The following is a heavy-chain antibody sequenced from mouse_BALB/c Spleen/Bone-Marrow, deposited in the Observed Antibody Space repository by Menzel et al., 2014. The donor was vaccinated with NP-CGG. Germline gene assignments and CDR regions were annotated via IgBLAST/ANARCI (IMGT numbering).Heavy chain of an antibody. V-gene: IGHV1-5*01. Sequence: VQLKDSGTVLARPGAAVKMSCKASGYTFSNYWMHWVKPRPGQGLEWIGTIYPGNSDTTYNQKFKGKAKLTAVTSTSTAYMDLSSLTNEDSAVYYCTTLARTNFDYWGQGTTLTVSS. D-gene: IGHD3-1*01. CDR3: TTLARTNFDY. CDR2: IYPGNSDT. J-gene: IGHJ2*01. CDR1: GYTFSNYW.